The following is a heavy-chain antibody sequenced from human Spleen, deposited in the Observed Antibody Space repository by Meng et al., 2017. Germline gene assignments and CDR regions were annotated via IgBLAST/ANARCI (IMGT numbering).Heavy chain of an antibody. CDR3: AKAQLTLVRGVMYYYGMDV. Sequence: SLKISCAASGFTFDEYAMHWVRQVPGKGLEWVSGISLNSRTIGYADSVKGRFIISRDNDKNSLYLQMNSLRGEDTALYYCAKAQLTLVRGVMYYYGMDVWGQGTTVTVSS. CDR1: GFTFDEYA. V-gene: IGHV3-9*01. D-gene: IGHD3-10*01. CDR2: ISLNSRTI. J-gene: IGHJ6*02.